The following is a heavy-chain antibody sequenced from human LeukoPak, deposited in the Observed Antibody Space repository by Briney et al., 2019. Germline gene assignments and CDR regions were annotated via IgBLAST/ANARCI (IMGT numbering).Heavy chain of an antibody. D-gene: IGHD2-21*01. CDR1: GFTFSSYG. CDR3: ARGPHCGGDCYSNWFDP. J-gene: IGHJ5*02. V-gene: IGHV3-30*03. Sequence: PGGSLRLSCAASGFTFSSYGMHWVRQAPGKGLEWVAVISYDGSNKYYADSVKGRFTISRDNSKNTLYLQMNSLRAEDTAVYYCARGPHCGGDCYSNWFDPWGQGTLVTVSS. CDR2: ISYDGSNK.